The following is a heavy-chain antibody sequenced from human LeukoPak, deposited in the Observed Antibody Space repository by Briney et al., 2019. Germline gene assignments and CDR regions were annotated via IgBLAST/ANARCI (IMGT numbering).Heavy chain of an antibody. Sequence: PGGSLRLSCAASGFTFSDYYMSWIRQAPGKGLEWVSYISSSGSTIYYADSVKGRFTISRDSAKNSLYLQMNSLRAEDTAVYYCARTLVYGDYGVGLRYWGQGTLVTVSS. J-gene: IGHJ4*02. CDR3: ARTLVYGDYGVGLRY. V-gene: IGHV3-11*01. D-gene: IGHD4-17*01. CDR2: ISSSGSTI. CDR1: GFTFSDYY.